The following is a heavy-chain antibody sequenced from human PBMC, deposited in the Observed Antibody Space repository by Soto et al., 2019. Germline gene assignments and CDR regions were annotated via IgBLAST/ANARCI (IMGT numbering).Heavy chain of an antibody. J-gene: IGHJ5*02. CDR2: IYYSGST. CDR1: GGYISSYY. D-gene: IGHD1-26*01. V-gene: IGHV4-59*12. Sequence: SETNSLSYTLSGGYISSYYWSWLRQPPGKGLEWIGYIYYSGSTNYNPSLKSRVTISVDTSKNQFSLKLSSVTAADTAVYYCAKDPTRIVGATTTWGQGTLVTVSS. CDR3: AKDPTRIVGATTT.